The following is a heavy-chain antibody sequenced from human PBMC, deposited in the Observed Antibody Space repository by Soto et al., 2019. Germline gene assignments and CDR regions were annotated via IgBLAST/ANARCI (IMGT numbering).Heavy chain of an antibody. D-gene: IGHD6-13*01. Sequence: EVQLVESGGGLVKPGGSLRLSCAASGFTFSSYSMNWVRQAPGKGLEWVSSISSSSSYIYYADSVKGRFTISRDNAKNSLYLQMNSLRAEDTAVYYCARDKQQLVSGWGNWFDPWGQGTLVTVSS. V-gene: IGHV3-21*01. CDR1: GFTFSSYS. J-gene: IGHJ5*02. CDR2: ISSSSSYI. CDR3: ARDKQQLVSGWGNWFDP.